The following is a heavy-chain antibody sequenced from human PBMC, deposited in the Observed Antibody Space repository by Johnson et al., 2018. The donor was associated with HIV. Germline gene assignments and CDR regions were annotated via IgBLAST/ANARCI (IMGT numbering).Heavy chain of an antibody. V-gene: IGHV3-11*01. CDR3: EREGVGTTCPFDI. CDR1: GFTFSDYY. CDR2: ISGNGANT. D-gene: IGHD1-26*01. Sequence: QVQLVESGGGLVKPGGSLRLSCAASGFTFSDYYMSWVRQAPGKGLEWVSVISGNGANTYYADSVRGRFTISRDNAKNSLYLQMTSLRAEETAVYYCEREGVGTTCPFDIWGQGTMVTVSS. J-gene: IGHJ3*02.